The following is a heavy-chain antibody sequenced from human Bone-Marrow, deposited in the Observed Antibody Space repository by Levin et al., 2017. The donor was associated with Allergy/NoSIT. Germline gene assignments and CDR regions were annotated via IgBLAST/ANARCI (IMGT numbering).Heavy chain of an antibody. J-gene: IGHJ4*02. CDR2: INHSGST. V-gene: IGHV4-34*01. Sequence: SETLSLTCAVYGGSFSGYYWSWIRQPPGKGLEWIGEINHSGSTNYNPSLKSRVTISVDTSKNQFSLKLSSVTAADTAVYYCARVEMLLWFQRSGTQEYWGQGTLVTVSS. CDR3: ARVEMLLWFQRSGTQEY. D-gene: IGHD3-10*01. CDR1: GGSFSGYY.